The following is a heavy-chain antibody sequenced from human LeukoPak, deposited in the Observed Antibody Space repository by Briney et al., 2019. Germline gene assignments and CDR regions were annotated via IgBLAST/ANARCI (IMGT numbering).Heavy chain of an antibody. Sequence: PSETLCLTCAVSGYSFNSVYYWAWIRQPPGKGLEWIGSIYNSGSTSYNPSLKSRVTLSLDTSKNQFSLRLTSVTAADTAVYYCARNISGLGLYSHHAYDPAGAFDIWGQGTLVTVSS. V-gene: IGHV4-38-2*01. D-gene: IGHD1-14*01. CDR1: GYSFNSVYY. J-gene: IGHJ3*02. CDR3: ARNISGLGLYSHHAYDPAGAFDI. CDR2: IYNSGST.